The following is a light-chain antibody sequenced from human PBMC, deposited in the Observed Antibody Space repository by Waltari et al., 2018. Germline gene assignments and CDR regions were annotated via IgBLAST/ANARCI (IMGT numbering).Light chain of an antibody. J-gene: IGLJ2*01. V-gene: IGLV2-11*01. CDR1: SSDVGAFDY. Sequence: QSALTQPRSVSGSPGQSVTISCTGTSSDVGAFDYVSWYQHYPGKAPKLMIEDVNKRPAGVPERFSGSKSGNTASLTISGLQAEDEAVYYCCSYAGTYILIFGGGTKLTVL. CDR2: DVN. CDR3: CSYAGTYILI.